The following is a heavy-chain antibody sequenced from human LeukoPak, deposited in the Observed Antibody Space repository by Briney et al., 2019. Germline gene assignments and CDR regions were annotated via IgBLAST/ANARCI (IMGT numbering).Heavy chain of an antibody. CDR3: ARGLLAVEYSSSSANYYYYYGMDV. CDR2: INQDGSEK. CDR1: GFTFSNYW. Sequence: GGSLRLSCAASGFTFSNYWMSWVRQAPGEGLEWVANINQDGSEKYYVDSVKGRFTISRDNAKNSLYLQMKSLRAEDTAVYYCARGLLAVEYSSSSANYYYYYGMDVWGQGTTVTVSS. V-gene: IGHV3-7*01. D-gene: IGHD6-6*01. J-gene: IGHJ6*02.